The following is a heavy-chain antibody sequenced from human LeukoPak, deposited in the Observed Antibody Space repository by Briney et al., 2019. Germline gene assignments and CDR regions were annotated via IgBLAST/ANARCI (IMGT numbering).Heavy chain of an antibody. V-gene: IGHV3-30*18. CDR2: ISYDGSNK. CDR1: GFTFSSYG. CDR3: AKGPTAMVTPAYFDY. Sequence: GGSLRLSCAASGFTFSSYGMHWVRQAPGKGLEWVAVISYDGSNKYYADSVKGRFTISRDNSKNTLYLQMNSLRAEDTAVYYCAKGPTAMVTPAYFDYWGQGTLVTVSS. J-gene: IGHJ4*02. D-gene: IGHD5-18*01.